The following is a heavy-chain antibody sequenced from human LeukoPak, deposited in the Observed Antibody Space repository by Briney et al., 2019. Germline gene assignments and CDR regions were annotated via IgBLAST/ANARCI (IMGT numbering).Heavy chain of an antibody. Sequence: GGSLRLSCAASGFTVSSNYMSWVRQAPGKGLEWVSVIYSGGSTYYADSVKGRFTISRHNSKNTLYLQMNSLRAEDTAVYYCARDGPYSRSSWYYYGMDVWGQGTTVTVSS. J-gene: IGHJ6*02. CDR1: GFTVSSNY. V-gene: IGHV3-53*04. CDR3: ARDGPYSRSSWYYYGMDV. CDR2: IYSGGST. D-gene: IGHD6-6*01.